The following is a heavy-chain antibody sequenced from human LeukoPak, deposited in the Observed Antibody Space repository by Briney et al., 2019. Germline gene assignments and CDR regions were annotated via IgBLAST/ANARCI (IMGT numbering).Heavy chain of an antibody. CDR3: ARGATGPSY. V-gene: IGHV3-21*01. CDR1: GVTFSSYS. J-gene: IGHJ4*02. Sequence: GGSLSLFCAACGVTFSSYSMNWARPARGKGLECVSSISSSSSYIYYADSVKGRFTISRDNAKNSLYLQMNSLRAEDTAVYYCARGATGPSYWGQGTLVTVSS. CDR2: ISSSSSYI. D-gene: IGHD5-24*01.